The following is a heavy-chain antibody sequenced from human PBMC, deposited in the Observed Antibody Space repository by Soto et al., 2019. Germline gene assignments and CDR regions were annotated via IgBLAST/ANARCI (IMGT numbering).Heavy chain of an antibody. Sequence: VQLVESGGGVVQPGRSLRLSCAASGFTFSSYAMHWVRQAPGKGLEWVAVISYDGSNKYYADSVKGRFTISRDNSKNTLYLQMNSLRAEDTAVYYCARSLSWYDFWSPYYGMDVWGQGTTVTVSS. CDR1: GFTFSSYA. J-gene: IGHJ6*02. CDR2: ISYDGSNK. V-gene: IGHV3-30-3*01. CDR3: ARSLSWYDFWSPYYGMDV. D-gene: IGHD3-3*01.